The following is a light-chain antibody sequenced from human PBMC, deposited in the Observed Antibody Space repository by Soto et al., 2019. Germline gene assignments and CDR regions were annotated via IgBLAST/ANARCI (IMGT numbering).Light chain of an antibody. J-gene: IGKJ2*01. Sequence: EIVMAQSPDTLSVSPGERATLSCRASQSVSTNLAWYQQKPGQAPRLLIYGASTRATGIPARFSGSGSGTEFTLTISSLQSEDLAGYHCQQYNNWPYTCGQGTKLEIK. CDR1: QSVSTN. V-gene: IGKV3-15*01. CDR3: QQYNNWPYT. CDR2: GAS.